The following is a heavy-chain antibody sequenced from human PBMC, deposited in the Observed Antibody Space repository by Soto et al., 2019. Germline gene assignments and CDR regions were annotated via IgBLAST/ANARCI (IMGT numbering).Heavy chain of an antibody. CDR3: ATDSGVATINY. D-gene: IGHD5-12*01. CDR1: GYTFTDYY. CDR2: VDPEDGET. Sequence: GASVKVSCKVSGYTFTDYYMHWVQQAPGKGLEWMGLVDPEDGETIYAENFQGRVTISADTSTDTAYMELSTLRSEDTAVYYCATDSGVATINYWGQGTLVTVSS. J-gene: IGHJ4*02. V-gene: IGHV1-69-2*01.